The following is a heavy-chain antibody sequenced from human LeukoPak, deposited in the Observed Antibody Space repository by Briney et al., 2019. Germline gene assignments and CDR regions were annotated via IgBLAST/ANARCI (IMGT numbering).Heavy chain of an antibody. D-gene: IGHD3-22*01. CDR2: ISRDGNST. J-gene: IGHJ4*02. V-gene: IGHV3-43*02. Sequence: GGSLRLSCAASGFTFDDYAMHWVRQPPGKGLEWVSLISRDGNSTYYAGSVKGRFTISRDNSKNSLYLQMNSLRTEDTAFYYCATNFGAYYYDTSGYYDFWGQGTLVTVSS. CDR1: GFTFDDYA. CDR3: ATNFGAYYYDTSGYYDF.